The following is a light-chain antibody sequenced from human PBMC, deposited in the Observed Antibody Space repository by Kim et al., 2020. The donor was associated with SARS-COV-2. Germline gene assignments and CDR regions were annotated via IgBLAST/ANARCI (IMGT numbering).Light chain of an antibody. Sequence: DIVMTQSPDSLAVSLGERATLNCKSRQTVLYNSNNKNYLAWYQQKPGQAPKLLIYWASIRESGVSDRFSGSGSETDFTLTISSLQAEDVAVYYCQQDYSTPPSFGQGTKLEI. J-gene: IGKJ2*03. CDR1: QTVLYNSNNKNY. CDR2: WAS. CDR3: QQDYSTPPS. V-gene: IGKV4-1*01.